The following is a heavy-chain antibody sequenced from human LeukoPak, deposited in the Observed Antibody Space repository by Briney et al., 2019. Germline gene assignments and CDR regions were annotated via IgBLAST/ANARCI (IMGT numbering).Heavy chain of an antibody. V-gene: IGHV4-59*01. CDR1: GGSITRYY. J-gene: IGHJ6*03. CDR3: ARILSYGDYYYYDMDV. CDR2: IYYSGST. Sequence: SETLSLTCTVSGGSITRYYWSWIRQPPGKGLEWIGYIYYSGSTNYNPSLKSRVTISVDTSKNQFSLRLSSVTAADTAVYYCARILSYGDYYYYDMDVWGKGTTVTVSS. D-gene: IGHD4-17*01.